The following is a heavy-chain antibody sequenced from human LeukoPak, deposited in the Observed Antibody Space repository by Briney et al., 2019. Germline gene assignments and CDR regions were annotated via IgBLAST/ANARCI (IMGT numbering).Heavy chain of an antibody. Sequence: SVKVSCKASGGTFSSYAISWVRQAPGQGLEWMEGIIPIFGTANYAQKFQGRVTITADESTSTAYMELSSLRSEDTAVYYCARVGGYCSSTSCYYRYWGQGTLVTVSS. D-gene: IGHD2-2*01. CDR1: GGTFSSYA. CDR2: IIPIFGTA. J-gene: IGHJ4*02. V-gene: IGHV1-69*13. CDR3: ARVGGYCSSTSCYYRY.